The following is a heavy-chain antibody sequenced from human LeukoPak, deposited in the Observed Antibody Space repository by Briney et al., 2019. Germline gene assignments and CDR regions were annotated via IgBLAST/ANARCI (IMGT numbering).Heavy chain of an antibody. J-gene: IGHJ4*02. CDR2: ISANSGNT. V-gene: IGHV1-18*01. Sequence: ASVKVSCKASGYSFTSYGISWVRQAPGQGLEWMGWISANSGNTNCAQKLQGRVTMTTDTSTSTAYMELRSLRSDDTAVYFCARDAADTVRGGDYWGQGNLVTVSS. CDR1: GYSFTSYG. CDR3: ARDAADTVRGGDY. D-gene: IGHD5-18*01.